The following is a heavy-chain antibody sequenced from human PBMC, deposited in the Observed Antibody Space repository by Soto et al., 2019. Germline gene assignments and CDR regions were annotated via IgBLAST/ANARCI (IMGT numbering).Heavy chain of an antibody. J-gene: IGHJ4*02. CDR1: GGSISNYY. V-gene: IGHV4-59*01. CDR3: AVSTGSSQYYFDY. D-gene: IGHD6-6*01. Sequence: QVQLQASGPGLVKPSETLSLTCTVSGGSISNYYWSWIRQPPGKGLEWIGNIYYSGTTNYNPSLKSRVTISIDTSKNRFSLNLNSVTAADTAVYYCAVSTGSSQYYFDYWGQGALVTVSS. CDR2: IYYSGTT.